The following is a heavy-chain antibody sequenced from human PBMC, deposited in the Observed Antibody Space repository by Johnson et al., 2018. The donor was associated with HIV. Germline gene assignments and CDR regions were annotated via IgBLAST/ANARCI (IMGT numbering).Heavy chain of an antibody. Sequence: VQLVESGGNVVRPGGSLRVSCAASGFTFADYDMTWVRQVPGKGLEWVSGINWNGGGTASADSVKGRFTISRDNAKNSLYLHMNSLSAEDTALYHCVRDATYLKYSLTSFDIWGQGAMVTVSS. D-gene: IGHD2-15*01. CDR2: INWNGGGT. J-gene: IGHJ3*02. CDR1: GFTFADYD. V-gene: IGHV3-20*01. CDR3: VRDATYLKYSLTSFDI.